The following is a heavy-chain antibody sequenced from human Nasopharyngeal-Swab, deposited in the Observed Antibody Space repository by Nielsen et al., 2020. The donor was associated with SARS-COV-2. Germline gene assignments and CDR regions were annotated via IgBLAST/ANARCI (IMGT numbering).Heavy chain of an antibody. CDR1: GFNFRDYY. D-gene: IGHD2-15*01. Sequence: GGSLRLSCAASGFNFRDYYLNWVRQAPGKGLEWVSSISAGGGDTYYADSVKGRFTIPRDNSKNTLHLQMNSLRAEDTAVYYCARGGIVAATHTGFDNWGQGTLVTVSS. CDR3: ARGGIVAATHTGFDN. V-gene: IGHV3-23*01. J-gene: IGHJ4*02. CDR2: ISAGGGDT.